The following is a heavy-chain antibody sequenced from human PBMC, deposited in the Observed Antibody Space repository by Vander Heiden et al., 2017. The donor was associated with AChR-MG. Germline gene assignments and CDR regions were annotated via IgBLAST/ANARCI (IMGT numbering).Heavy chain of an antibody. D-gene: IGHD5-18*01. CDR1: GSTFRTQG. CDR2: LGYDGSNK. Sequence: QVQLVESGGGVVQPGRSLRTSRAASGSTFRTQGWPWVREASGRGREWVAVLGYDGSNKYYADSVKGRFTISRDNSKNTLYLQMNSLRAEYTAVYYCARDARPGYSYGPPNFDYWGQGTLVTVSS. V-gene: IGHV3-33*01. J-gene: IGHJ4*02. CDR3: ARDARPGYSYGPPNFDY.